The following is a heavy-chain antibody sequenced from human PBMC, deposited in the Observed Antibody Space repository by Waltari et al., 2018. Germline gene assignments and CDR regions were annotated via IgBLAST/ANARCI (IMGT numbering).Heavy chain of an antibody. CDR2: LIPIFGAP. J-gene: IGHJ5*02. D-gene: IGHD1-1*01. Sequence: QVPLVQSGAEVKKPGSSVKVSCKAPGGTFGRYAITWVRQAPGQGLEWMGGLIPIFGAPNYAQRFQGRVTITADESTSTVYMELSSLKSEDTALYFCARRQLGGPLDPWGQGTLVTVSS. CDR3: ARRQLGGPLDP. CDR1: GGTFGRYA. V-gene: IGHV1-69*12.